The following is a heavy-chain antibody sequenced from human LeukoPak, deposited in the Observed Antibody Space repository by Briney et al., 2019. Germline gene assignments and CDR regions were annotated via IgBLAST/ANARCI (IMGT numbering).Heavy chain of an antibody. CDR2: INHSGST. Sequence: SETLSLTCAVYGGSFSGYYWSWIRQPPGKGLEWIGEINHSGSTNYNPSLKSRVTISVDTSKNQFSLKLSSVTAADTAVYYCARHVFPYCYDSSGYPNYFDYWGQGTLVTVSS. CDR3: ARHVFPYCYDSSGYPNYFDY. J-gene: IGHJ4*02. CDR1: GGSFSGYY. V-gene: IGHV4-34*01. D-gene: IGHD3-22*01.